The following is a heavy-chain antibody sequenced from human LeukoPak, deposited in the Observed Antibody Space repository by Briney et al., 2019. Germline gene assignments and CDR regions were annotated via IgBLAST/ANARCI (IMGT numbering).Heavy chain of an antibody. Sequence: SSETLSLTCTVSGGSISSYYWSWIRQPAGKGLEWIGRIYTSGRTNYNPSLKSRVTMSVDTYKNQFSVKLSAVTAADAAVYYCARDQSSSWYYFDYWGQGTLVTVSS. J-gene: IGHJ4*02. CDR1: GGSISSYY. D-gene: IGHD6-13*01. CDR2: IYTSGRT. CDR3: ARDQSSSWYYFDY. V-gene: IGHV4-4*07.